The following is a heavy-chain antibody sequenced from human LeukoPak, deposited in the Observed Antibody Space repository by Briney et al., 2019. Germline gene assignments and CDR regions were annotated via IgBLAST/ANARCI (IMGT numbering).Heavy chain of an antibody. V-gene: IGHV1-46*01. CDR2: ISPSGGST. CDR3: ARLRWELPDY. D-gene: IGHD1-26*01. Sequence: ASVKVSCKAFGYTFTSNYMHWVRQAPGQGPEWMGVISPSGGSTTYAQKFQGRVTLTRDMSTSTAYMELRSLRSDDTAVYYCARLRWELPDYWGQGTLVTVSS. J-gene: IGHJ4*02. CDR1: GYTFTSNY.